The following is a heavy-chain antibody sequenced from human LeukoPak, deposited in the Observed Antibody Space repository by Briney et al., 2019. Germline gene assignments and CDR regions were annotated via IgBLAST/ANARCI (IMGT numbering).Heavy chain of an antibody. CDR3: AKDDDWGRYKH. Sequence: GGSLRLSCAASGFTFSRNAMHWVRQAPGKGLEWVAVISYDGSNKYYADSVKGGFTISRDNSKNTLYLQVNSLRAEDTAMYYCAKDDDWGRYKHWGQGTLVTVSS. CDR1: GFTFSRNA. V-gene: IGHV3-30*04. J-gene: IGHJ1*01. D-gene: IGHD3-16*01. CDR2: ISYDGSNK.